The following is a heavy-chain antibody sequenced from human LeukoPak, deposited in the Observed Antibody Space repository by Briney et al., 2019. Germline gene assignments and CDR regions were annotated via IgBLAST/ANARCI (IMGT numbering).Heavy chain of an antibody. CDR3: ARDDYVWGSYPGGFDY. CDR1: GFTFSSYG. V-gene: IGHV3-33*01. Sequence: PGRSLRLSCAASGFTFSSYGMHWVRQAPGKGLEWVAVIWYDGSNKYYADSVKGRFTISRDNSKNTLYLQVNSLRAEDTAVYYCARDDYVWGSYPGGFDYWGQGTLVTVSS. CDR2: IWYDGSNK. J-gene: IGHJ4*02. D-gene: IGHD3-16*02.